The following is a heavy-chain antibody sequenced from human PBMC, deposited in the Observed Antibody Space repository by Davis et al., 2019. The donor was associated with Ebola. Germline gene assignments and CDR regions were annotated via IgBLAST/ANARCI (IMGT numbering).Heavy chain of an antibody. D-gene: IGHD5-12*01. CDR3: ASGYGQWLLRG. J-gene: IGHJ4*02. V-gene: IGHV4-61*01. Sequence: PSETLSLTCTVSGGSVSSGSYYWNWIRQPPGRGLEWIGYIYYSVRTNYNPSLKSRVTISVDTSKNQFSLELSSVTAADTAVYYCASGYGQWLLRGWGQGTLVTVSS. CDR1: GGSVSSGSYY. CDR2: IYYSVRT.